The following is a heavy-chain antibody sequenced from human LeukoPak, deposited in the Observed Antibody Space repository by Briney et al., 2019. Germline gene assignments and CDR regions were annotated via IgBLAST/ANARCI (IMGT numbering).Heavy chain of an antibody. J-gene: IGHJ4*02. CDR3: AKDIAARRGPDY. D-gene: IGHD6-6*01. V-gene: IGHV3-23*01. CDR2: ISGSGGST. CDR1: GFTFSSTH. Sequence: PGGSLRLSCAASGFTFSSTHMSWVRQAPGKGLEWVSGISGSGGSTYYADSMKGRFTISRDNSKNTLYLQMNSLRAEDTAVYYCAKDIAARRGPDYWGQGTLVTVSS.